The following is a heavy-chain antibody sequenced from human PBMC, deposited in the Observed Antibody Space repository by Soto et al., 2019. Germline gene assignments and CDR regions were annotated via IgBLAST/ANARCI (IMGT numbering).Heavy chain of an antibody. J-gene: IGHJ5*02. Sequence: ASVKVSCKASGYTFTSYGISWVRQAPGQGLEWMGWISAYNGNTNYAQKLQGRVTMTTDTSTSTAYMELRSLRSDDTAVYYCARDGENYDYGRGWFDPWGQGTLVTVSS. CDR2: ISAYNGNT. D-gene: IGHD3-16*01. V-gene: IGHV1-18*04. CDR3: ARDGENYDYGRGWFDP. CDR1: GYTFTSYG.